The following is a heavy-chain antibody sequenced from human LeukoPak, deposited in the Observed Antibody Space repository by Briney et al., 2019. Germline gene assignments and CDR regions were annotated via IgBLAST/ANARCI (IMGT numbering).Heavy chain of an antibody. CDR2: IRYDGSEK. J-gene: IGHJ6*03. D-gene: IGHD2-15*01. CDR3: AKDPWDCSGRSCPMYYYYMDV. V-gene: IGHV3-30*02. CDR1: GFTFSSFG. Sequence: GSLRLSCAASGFTFSSFGMHWVRQAPGKGLEWVAFIRYDGSEKYYANSVEGRCTISRDHSKNAVYLQMNSLRAEDTAVYYCAKDPWDCSGRSCPMYYYYMDVWGKGTTVTVSS.